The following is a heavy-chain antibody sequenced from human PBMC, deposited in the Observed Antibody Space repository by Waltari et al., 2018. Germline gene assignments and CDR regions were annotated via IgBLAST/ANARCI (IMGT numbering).Heavy chain of an antibody. D-gene: IGHD2-15*01. J-gene: IGHJ4*02. CDR1: GASITNTYW. CDR2: VHGSGKT. V-gene: IGHV4-4*02. CDR3: ARDRGRGLYLDS. Sequence: QESGPGLVKPSGTLSTTCAVSGASITNTYWWSWVRQSPGKGLEWIGQVHGSGKTNYNPSFASRLIMSLDTSTNQISLKVTSATAADTATYYCARDRGRGLYLDSWGQGTLVTVSP.